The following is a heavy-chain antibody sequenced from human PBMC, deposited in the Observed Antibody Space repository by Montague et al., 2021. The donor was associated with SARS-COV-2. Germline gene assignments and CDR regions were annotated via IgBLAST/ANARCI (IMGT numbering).Heavy chain of an antibody. V-gene: IGHV4-39*01. D-gene: IGHD6-19*01. CDR3: ARQENSSGGFKPDAFDI. J-gene: IGHJ3*02. CDR2: IYYSAST. CDR1: GGSISSSSYY. Sequence: SETLSLTCTVSGGSISSSSYYWGWIRQPPGKGLEWIGSIYYSASTYSNPSLKSRVTISVDTSKNQFSLKLSSVTAADTAVYYCARQENSSGGFKPDAFDIWGQGTMVTVSS.